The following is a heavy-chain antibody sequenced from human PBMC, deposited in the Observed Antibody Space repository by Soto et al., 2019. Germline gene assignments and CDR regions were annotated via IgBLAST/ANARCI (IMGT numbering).Heavy chain of an antibody. Sequence: SETLSLTCTVSGDSISSTNNYWSWIRQHPGKGLEWIGYIYYSGSTYYNPSLKSRPAISVDTSKNQFSLKLSSVTAADTAVYYCARTVCSSASCYGYYYYGLDVWGQRTTVTVSS. CDR1: GDSISSTNNY. CDR2: IYYSGST. CDR3: ARTVCSSASCYGYYYYGLDV. V-gene: IGHV4-31*03. J-gene: IGHJ6*02. D-gene: IGHD2-2*01.